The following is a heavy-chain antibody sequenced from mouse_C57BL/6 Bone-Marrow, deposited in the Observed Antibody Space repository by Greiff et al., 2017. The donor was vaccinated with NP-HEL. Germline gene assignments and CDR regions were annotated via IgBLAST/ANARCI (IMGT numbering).Heavy chain of an antibody. CDR3: AFYDGYYVDY. Sequence: VQLQQPGAELVRPGSSVKLSCKASGYTFTSYWMDWVKQRPGQGLEWIGNIYPSDSETHYNQKFKDKATLTVDKSSSTAYMQLSSLTSEDSAVYYCAFYDGYYVDYWGQGTTLTVSS. J-gene: IGHJ2*01. V-gene: IGHV1-61*01. CDR1: GYTFTSYW. D-gene: IGHD2-3*01. CDR2: IYPSDSET.